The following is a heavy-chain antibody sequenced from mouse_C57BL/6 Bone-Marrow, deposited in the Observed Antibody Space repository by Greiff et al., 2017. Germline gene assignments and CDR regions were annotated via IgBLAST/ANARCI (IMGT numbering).Heavy chain of an antibody. CDR1: GYTFTSYW. D-gene: IGHD1-1*01. J-gene: IGHJ1*03. CDR2: IDPSDSYT. V-gene: IGHV1-69*01. Sequence: VQLQQPGAELVMPGASVKLSCKASGYTFTSYWMHWVKQRPGQGLEWIGEIDPSDSYTNYNQKFKGKSTLTVDKSSSTAYMQLSSLTSVDSAVYYCARDDYGSSYWYFDVWGTGTTVTVSS. CDR3: ARDDYGSSYWYFDV.